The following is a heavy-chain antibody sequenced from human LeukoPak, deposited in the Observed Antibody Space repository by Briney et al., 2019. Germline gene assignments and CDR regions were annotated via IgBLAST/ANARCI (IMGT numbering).Heavy chain of an antibody. CDR2: ILVDGSDK. CDR1: GFTFRTYG. V-gene: IGHV3-30*02. Sequence: GSLRLSCAASGFTFRTYGMHWVRQAPGKGLEWVTFILVDGSDKFYADSVRGRFTISRDNSKNTLFLQLNSLRVEDTAVYYCAKRADYYDSSRALYDAFDLWGQGTMVTVSS. J-gene: IGHJ3*01. D-gene: IGHD3-16*01. CDR3: AKRADYYDSSRALYDAFDL.